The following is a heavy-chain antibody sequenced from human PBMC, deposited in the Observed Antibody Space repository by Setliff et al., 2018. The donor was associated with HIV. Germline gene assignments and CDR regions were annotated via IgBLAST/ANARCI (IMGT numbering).Heavy chain of an antibody. J-gene: IGHJ6*02. CDR3: ARQTVHTTHSLDFGSPNRDYYYGMDV. CDR2: IYPGDSDT. CDR1: AYSFTTFW. D-gene: IGHD1-1*01. Sequence: GESLKISCKGSAYSFTTFWIAWVRQMPGKGLEWMGIIYPGDSDTTYSPSFQGQVTISVDKSISTAYLQGSSLKASDSAMYYCARQTVHTTHSLDFGSPNRDYYYGMDVWGQGTTVTVSS. V-gene: IGHV5-51*01.